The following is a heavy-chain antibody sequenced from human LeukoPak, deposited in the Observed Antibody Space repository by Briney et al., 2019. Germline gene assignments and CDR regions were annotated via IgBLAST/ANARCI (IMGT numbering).Heavy chain of an antibody. D-gene: IGHD5-18*01. CDR3: ARHGLGGYSYARRYYFDY. CDR1: GGSISSHY. V-gene: IGHV4-4*09. J-gene: IGHJ4*02. CDR2: IYTSGST. Sequence: PSETLSLTCSVSGGSISSHYWSWIRQPPGKGLEWIGYIYTSGSTSYNPSLKSRVTISVDTSKNQFSLMLSSVPAADTAVYYCARHGLGGYSYARRYYFDYWGQGTLVTVSS.